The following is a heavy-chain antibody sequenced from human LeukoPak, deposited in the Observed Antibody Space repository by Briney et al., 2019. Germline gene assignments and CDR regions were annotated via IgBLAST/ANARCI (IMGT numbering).Heavy chain of an antibody. CDR3: ARPLFRNIVAADY. J-gene: IGHJ4*02. CDR1: GGSISSSSYY. D-gene: IGHD2/OR15-2a*01. V-gene: IGHV4-39*01. Sequence: SETLSLTCTVSGGSISSSSYYWGWIREPPGKGLEWIGSIYYSGSTYYNPSLKSRVTISVDTSKNQFSLKLSSVTAADTAVYYCARPLFRNIVAADYWGQGTLVTVSS. CDR2: IYYSGST.